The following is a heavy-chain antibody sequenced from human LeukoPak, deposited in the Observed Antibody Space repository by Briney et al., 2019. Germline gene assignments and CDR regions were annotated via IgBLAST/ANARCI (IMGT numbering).Heavy chain of an antibody. D-gene: IGHD1-1*01. CDR3: AARTNLDDY. J-gene: IGHJ4*02. CDR2: INQDGRDK. CDR1: GFTFSAYW. V-gene: IGHV3-7*01. Sequence: GGSLRLSCAASGFTFSAYWMNWVRQAPGKGLGWVANINQDGRDKYYVDSVKGRFTISRDNAKKSLYLQMSSLRAEDTAVYYCAARTNLDDYWGQGTLVTVSS.